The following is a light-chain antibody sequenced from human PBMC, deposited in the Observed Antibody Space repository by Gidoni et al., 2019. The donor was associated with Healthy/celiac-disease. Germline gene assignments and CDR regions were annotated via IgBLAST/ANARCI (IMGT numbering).Light chain of an antibody. CDR1: SSNLGINT. Sequence: QSVLTQPPSASRTPGQRVTNPCSGSSSNLGINTVNWYQQLPGTAPKLLISSNHQRPSGVPDRFSGSKSGTSASLASSGLQSEDEADYYCAAWDDSLNGPVFGTGTKVTVL. CDR3: AAWDDSLNGPV. CDR2: SNH. V-gene: IGLV1-44*01. J-gene: IGLJ1*01.